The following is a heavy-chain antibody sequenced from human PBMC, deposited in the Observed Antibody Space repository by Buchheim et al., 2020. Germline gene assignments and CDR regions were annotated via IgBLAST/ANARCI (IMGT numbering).Heavy chain of an antibody. CDR1: GYSFTTYS. CDR2: INPSGGST. V-gene: IGHV1-46*01. CDR3: ARSRDYSSFFGGPDY. J-gene: IGHJ4*02. D-gene: IGHD4-11*01. Sequence: QVQLVQSGAEVKKPGASVKVSCKASGYSFTTYSVHWVRQAPGQGLEWMGIINPSGGSTGYAQKFRGRVTMNRDTSTSTVYMELSSLRSEDTAVYYCARSRDYSSFFGGPDYWGQGTL.